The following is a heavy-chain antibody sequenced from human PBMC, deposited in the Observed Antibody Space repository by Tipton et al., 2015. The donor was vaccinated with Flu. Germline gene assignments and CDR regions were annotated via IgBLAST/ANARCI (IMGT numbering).Heavy chain of an antibody. CDR3: ARAIGVAESY. Sequence: SLRLSCAASGFTVHDYEMNWVRQAPGRGLEWVSYISNTGNTIYYTDSVKGRFTISRDNAKSSVYLQMNSLRAEDTAVYYCARAIGVAESYWGQGALVTVSS. J-gene: IGHJ4*02. V-gene: IGHV3-48*03. CDR1: GFTVHDYE. D-gene: IGHD6-19*01. CDR2: ISNTGNTI.